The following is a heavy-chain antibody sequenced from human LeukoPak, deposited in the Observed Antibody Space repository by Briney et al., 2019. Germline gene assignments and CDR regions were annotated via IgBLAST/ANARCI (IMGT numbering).Heavy chain of an antibody. CDR3: ARDRYEFTY. CDR2: ISYDGSNK. Sequence: PGRSLRLSCAASGFTFSSYAMHWVRQAPGKGLEWVAVISYDGSNKYYADSVKGRFTISRDNSKNTLYLQMNSLRAEDTAVYYCARDRYEFTYWGQGTLVTVSS. J-gene: IGHJ4*02. V-gene: IGHV3-30-3*01. D-gene: IGHD3-3*01. CDR1: GFTFSSYA.